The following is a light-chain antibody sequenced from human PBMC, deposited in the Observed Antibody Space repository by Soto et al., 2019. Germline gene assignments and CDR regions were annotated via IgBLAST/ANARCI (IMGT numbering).Light chain of an antibody. CDR2: GAS. J-gene: IGKJ1*01. V-gene: IGKV3-20*01. CDR1: QSVTGSY. Sequence: EIVMTQSPGTLSLSPGERAALSCRASQSVTGSYLAWYQQKPGQAPRLLIYGASSRATGIPDRFSGSGSGTDFTLTISRLEPEDFAVYYCHQYVSSPWTFGQGTKVDI. CDR3: HQYVSSPWT.